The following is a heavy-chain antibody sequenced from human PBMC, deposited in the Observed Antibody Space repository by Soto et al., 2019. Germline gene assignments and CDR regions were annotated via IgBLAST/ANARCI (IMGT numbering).Heavy chain of an antibody. CDR1: GGTFSSYT. CDR3: AREYGSSRGNWFDP. D-gene: IGHD6-19*01. V-gene: IGHV1-69*08. Sequence: QVQLVQSGAEVKKPGSSVKVSCKASGGTFSSYTISWVRQAPGQGLEWMGRIIPILGIANYAQKFQGRVTITADKSTSTAYMELSSLRSEDTAVYYCAREYGSSRGNWFDPWGQGTLVTVSS. J-gene: IGHJ5*02. CDR2: IIPILGIA.